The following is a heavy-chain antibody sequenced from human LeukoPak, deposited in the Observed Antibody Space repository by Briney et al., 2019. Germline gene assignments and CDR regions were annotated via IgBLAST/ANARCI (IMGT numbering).Heavy chain of an antibody. D-gene: IGHD5-18*01. J-gene: IGHJ6*03. V-gene: IGHV1-2*02. Sequence: ASVKVSCKASGYTFTGYYMHWVRQAPGQRLEWMGWINPNSGGTNYAQKFQGRVTMTRDTSISTAYMELSRLRSDDTAVYYCARGDTAMVGYYYYYYYMDVWGKGTTVTVSS. CDR2: INPNSGGT. CDR3: ARGDTAMVGYYYYYYYMDV. CDR1: GYTFTGYY.